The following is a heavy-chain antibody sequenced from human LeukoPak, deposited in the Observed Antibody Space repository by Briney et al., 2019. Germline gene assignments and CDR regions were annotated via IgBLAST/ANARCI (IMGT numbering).Heavy chain of an antibody. V-gene: IGHV3-64D*09. CDR3: LKVPNYSSGY. CDR1: GFTFSTYA. D-gene: IGHD6-25*01. CDR2: ISSNGGST. Sequence: PGGSLRLSCSASGFTFSTYAMRWVRQAPGKGLESVSTISSNGGSTYYADSVKGRFTISRDNSMNTLYLQMSSLTAEDTAVYYCLKVPNYSSGYWGQGTLVTVSS. J-gene: IGHJ4*02.